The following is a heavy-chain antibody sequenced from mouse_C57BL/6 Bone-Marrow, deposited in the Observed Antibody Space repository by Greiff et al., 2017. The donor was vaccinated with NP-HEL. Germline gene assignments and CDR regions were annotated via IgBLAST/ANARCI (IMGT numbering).Heavy chain of an antibody. J-gene: IGHJ1*03. CDR2: INPYNGGT. V-gene: IGHV1-19*01. Sequence: EVQRVESGPVLVKPGASVKMSCKASGYTFTDYYMNWVKQSHGKSLEWIGVINPYNGGTSYNQKFKGKATLTVDKSSSTAYMELNSLTSEDSAVDYCARGGYYWYFDVWGTGTTVTVSS. D-gene: IGHD2-2*01. CDR3: ARGGYYWYFDV. CDR1: GYTFTDYY.